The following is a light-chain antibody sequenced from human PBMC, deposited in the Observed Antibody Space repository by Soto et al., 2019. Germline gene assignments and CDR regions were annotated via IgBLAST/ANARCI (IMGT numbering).Light chain of an antibody. CDR3: SSYRTKSSVV. CDR2: EVS. Sequence: QSALTQPASVSGSPGQSITISCTGTSSDVGGYNYVSWYQHHPGKAPKLMIYEVSSRPSGVSNRFFGSESGNTASLTISGLQTEDEADYFCSSYRTKSSVVFGGGTKVTVL. CDR1: SSDVGGYNY. V-gene: IGLV2-14*01. J-gene: IGLJ2*01.